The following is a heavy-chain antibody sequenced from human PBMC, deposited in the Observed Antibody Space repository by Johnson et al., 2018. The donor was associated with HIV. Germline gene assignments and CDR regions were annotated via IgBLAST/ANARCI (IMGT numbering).Heavy chain of an antibody. V-gene: IGHV3-30-3*02. CDR2: ISYDGSNK. D-gene: IGHD3-10*01. Sequence: VQLVESGGGVVQPGRSLRLSCAASGFTFSSYAMHWVRQAPGKGLEWVAVISYDGSNKYYADSVKGRFTISRDNSKNTLYLQMNSLRAEDTAVYYCAKSTQASIVRESGPYGAFHIWGQGTMVTVSS. J-gene: IGHJ3*02. CDR1: GFTFSSYA. CDR3: AKSTQASIVRESGPYGAFHI.